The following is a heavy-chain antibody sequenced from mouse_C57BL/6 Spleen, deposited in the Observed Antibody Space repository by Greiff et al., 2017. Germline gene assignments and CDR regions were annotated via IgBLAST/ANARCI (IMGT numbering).Heavy chain of an antibody. Sequence: QVQLQQPGAELVKPGASVKMSCKASGYTFTSYWLTWVKQRPGQGLEWIGDIYPGRGSTNYNAKFKSKATLTVDTSSSTAYMQLSRLTSEDSAVYYCITTVCPVHAMDYWGQGTSVTVSS. V-gene: IGHV1-55*01. CDR3: ITTVCPVHAMDY. D-gene: IGHD1-1*01. CDR1: GYTFTSYW. J-gene: IGHJ4*01. CDR2: IYPGRGST.